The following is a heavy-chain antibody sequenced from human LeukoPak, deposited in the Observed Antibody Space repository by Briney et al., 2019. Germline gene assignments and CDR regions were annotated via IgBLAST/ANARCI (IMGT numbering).Heavy chain of an antibody. CDR1: GFTFSSYS. D-gene: IGHD6-13*01. Sequence: GGPLRLSCAASGFTFSSYSMNWVRQAPGKGLEWVSSISSSSSYIYYADSVKGRFTISRDNAKNSLYLQMNSLRAEDTAVYYCARDLGYSSSWYDADYWGQGTLVTVSS. V-gene: IGHV3-21*01. J-gene: IGHJ4*02. CDR2: ISSSSSYI. CDR3: ARDLGYSSSWYDADY.